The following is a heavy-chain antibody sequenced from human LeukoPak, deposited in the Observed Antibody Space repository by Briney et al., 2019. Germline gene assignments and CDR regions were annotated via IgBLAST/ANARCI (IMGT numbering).Heavy chain of an antibody. CDR3: ARGPTYDFWSGYYLSADP. V-gene: IGHV1-2*02. CDR1: GYTFTGYY. J-gene: IGHJ5*02. Sequence: ASVKVSCKASGYTFTGYYMHWVRQAPGQGLEWMGWINPNSGGTNYAQKFQGRVTMTRDTSISTAYMELSRLRSDDTAVYYCARGPTYDFWSGYYLSADPWGQGTLVTVSS. D-gene: IGHD3-3*01. CDR2: INPNSGGT.